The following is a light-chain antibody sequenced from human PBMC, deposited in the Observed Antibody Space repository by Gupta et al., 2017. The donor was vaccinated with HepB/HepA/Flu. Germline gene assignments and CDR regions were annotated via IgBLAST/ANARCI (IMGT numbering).Light chain of an antibody. CDR2: DNN. V-gene: IGLV1-51*01. Sequence: QSVLTQPPSVSAAPGQKVTISCPGSSSNIGIHYVSWYQQLPGTAPKLLIFDNNKRPSGIPDRFSGSTSGTSATLDITGLQTGDEADYYCGTWDSTSWVFGGGTKVTVL. CDR1: SSNIGIHY. J-gene: IGLJ3*02. CDR3: GTWDSTSWV.